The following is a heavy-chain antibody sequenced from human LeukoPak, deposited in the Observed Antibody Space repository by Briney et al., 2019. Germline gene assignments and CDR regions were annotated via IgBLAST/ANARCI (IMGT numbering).Heavy chain of an antibody. J-gene: IGHJ4*02. V-gene: IGHV4-4*07. CDR3: ARKDGSGWYFDY. D-gene: IGHD6-19*01. CDR2: ICTSGST. Sequence: PSETLSLTCTVSGGSISTYCWNWIRQPAGKGLKWIGRICTSGSTNYNPSLKSRVTMSVDTSKNQFSLELNSVTAADTAVYYCARKDGSGWYFDYWGQGTLVTVSS. CDR1: GGSISTYC.